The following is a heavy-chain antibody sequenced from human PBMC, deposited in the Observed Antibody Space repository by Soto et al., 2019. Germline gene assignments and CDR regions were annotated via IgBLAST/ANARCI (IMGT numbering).Heavy chain of an antibody. J-gene: IGHJ6*03. CDR3: ARQDTDYDDDVEGVVHYYYYLDV. CDR2: IYYSGST. CDR1: GGSISTYY. Sequence: QVQLQESGPGLVKPSETLSLTCTVSGGSISTYYWSWIRQPPGKGLEWIGYIYYSGSTKYNPSLKSRVTISVDTSKNQFSLKLSSVTAADTAVYYCARQDTDYDDDVEGVVHYYYYLDVWGKGTTVTVSS. D-gene: IGHD4-17*01. V-gene: IGHV4-59*08.